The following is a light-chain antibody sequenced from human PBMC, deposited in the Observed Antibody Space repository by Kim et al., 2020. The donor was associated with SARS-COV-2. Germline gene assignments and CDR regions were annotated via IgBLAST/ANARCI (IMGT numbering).Light chain of an antibody. J-gene: IGKJ4*01. CDR3: QQYYSTAPLT. CDR1: QSVLYSSNNKNY. V-gene: IGKV4-1*01. Sequence: DIVMTQSPDSLAVSLGERATINCKSSQSVLYSSNNKNYLAWYQQKPGQPPKRLIYWASTRESGVPDRFSGSGSGTDFTLTISSLQAEDVAVYYCQQYYSTAPLTFGGGTKVDIK. CDR2: WAS.